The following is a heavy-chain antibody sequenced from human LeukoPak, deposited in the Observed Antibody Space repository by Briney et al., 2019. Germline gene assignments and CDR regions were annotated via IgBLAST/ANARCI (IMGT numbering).Heavy chain of an antibody. J-gene: IGHJ4*02. Sequence: GGSLRLSCAASGLTFSSYTMSWVRQAPGKGLEWVSAISAGGGNTYYADPVKGRFTISRDNAKNSLYLQMNSLRAEDTAVYYCAREQRLSYWGQGTLVTVSS. CDR3: AREQRLSY. V-gene: IGHV3-23*01. CDR1: GLTFSSYT. CDR2: ISAGGGNT.